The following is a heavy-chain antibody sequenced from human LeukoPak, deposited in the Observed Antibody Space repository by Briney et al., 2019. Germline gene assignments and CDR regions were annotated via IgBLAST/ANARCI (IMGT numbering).Heavy chain of an antibody. Sequence: GGSLRLSCAASGFTFSRDWMHWVRQAPGKGLEWVAVISYDGRNQYYADSVKGRFTISRDNSENTLYLQMNSLIPEDTAVYYCAKGSAYGDYYYYGMDVWGQGTTVTVSS. CDR1: GFTFSRDW. D-gene: IGHD4-17*01. J-gene: IGHJ6*02. CDR3: AKGSAYGDYYYYGMDV. V-gene: IGHV3-30*18. CDR2: ISYDGRNQ.